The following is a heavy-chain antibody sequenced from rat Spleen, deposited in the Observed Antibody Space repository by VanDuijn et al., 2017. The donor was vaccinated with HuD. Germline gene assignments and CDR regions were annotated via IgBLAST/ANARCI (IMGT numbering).Heavy chain of an antibody. CDR2: ISTDGTST. J-gene: IGHJ2*01. D-gene: IGHD1-9*01. CDR3: ARRHYGYTDYFDY. V-gene: IGHV5-58*01. CDR1: GFTFSSFW. Sequence: EVQLVETGGGLVQPGRSLKLSCVTSGFTFSSFWMYWIRQAPGKGLEWVSSISTDGTSTYYPDSVKGRFTISRDNAKSTLSLQMDSLRSEDTATYYCARRHYGYTDYFDYWGQGVMVTVSS.